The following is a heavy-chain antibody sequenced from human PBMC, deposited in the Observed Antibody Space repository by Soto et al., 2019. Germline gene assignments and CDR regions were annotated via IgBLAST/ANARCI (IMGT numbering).Heavy chain of an antibody. CDR3: ARDHGLRFLERLSYSNYMDV. CDR2: ISSNGGST. D-gene: IGHD3-3*01. CDR1: GFTFSSYA. J-gene: IGHJ6*03. V-gene: IGHV3-64*01. Sequence: GGSLRLSCAASGFTFSSYAMHWVRQAPGKGLEYVSAISSNGGSTYYANSVKGRFTISRDNSKNTLYLQMGSLRAEDMAVYYCARDHGLRFLERLSYSNYMDVWGKGTTVTVSS.